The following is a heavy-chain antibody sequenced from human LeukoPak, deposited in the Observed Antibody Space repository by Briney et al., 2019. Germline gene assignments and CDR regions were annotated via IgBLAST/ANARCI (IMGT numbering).Heavy chain of an antibody. Sequence: GESLKISCKGSGYSFTSYWVGWVRQMPGKGLEWMGIIYPGDSDTRYSPSFQGQVTISADKSISTAYLQWSSLKASDTAMYYCARREHYGGTTPRDYYYYGMDVWGQGTTVTVSS. CDR1: GYSFTSYW. J-gene: IGHJ6*02. CDR2: IYPGDSDT. CDR3: ARREHYGGTTPRDYYYYGMDV. D-gene: IGHD4-23*01. V-gene: IGHV5-51*01.